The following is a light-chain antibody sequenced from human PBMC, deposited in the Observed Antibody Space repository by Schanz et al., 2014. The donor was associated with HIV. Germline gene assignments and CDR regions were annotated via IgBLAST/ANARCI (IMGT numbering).Light chain of an antibody. CDR2: ATS. J-gene: IGKJ3*01. CDR3: QQYGSS. CDR1: QRLSSAY. Sequence: EIVLTQSPGSLSLSPGGRATLSCGASQRLSSAYLAWYQQKRDQPPRLVIYATSTRAVGIPDRFSGTGSGTDFTLTISRLEPEDFAVYYCQQYGSSFGPGTKVDIK. V-gene: IGKV3-20*01.